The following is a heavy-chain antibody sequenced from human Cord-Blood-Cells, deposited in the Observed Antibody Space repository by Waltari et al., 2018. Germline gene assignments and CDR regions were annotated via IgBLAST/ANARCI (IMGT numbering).Heavy chain of an antibody. J-gene: IGHJ4*02. D-gene: IGHD6-13*01. Sequence: EVKLVQSGAEAKKPGESLKISSKGAGYSCTSYWIGLVRQMPGKGLEWMGIIYPGDSDTRYSPSFQGQVTISADKSISTAYLQWSSLKASDIAMYYCARTSSPYSSPDYWGQGTLVTVSS. CDR2: IYPGDSDT. CDR1: GYSCTSYW. CDR3: ARTSSPYSSPDY. V-gene: IGHV5-51*01.